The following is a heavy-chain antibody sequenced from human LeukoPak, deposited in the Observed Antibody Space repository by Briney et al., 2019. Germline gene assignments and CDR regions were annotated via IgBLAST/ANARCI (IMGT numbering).Heavy chain of an antibody. J-gene: IGHJ4*02. D-gene: IGHD1-1*01. CDR3: ARGGGYLQANDY. V-gene: IGHV4-38-2*02. Sequence: SETLSLTCTVSGYSISSGYYWGWIRQPPGKGLEWIGSIYHSGSTYYNPSLKSRVTISVDTSKNQFSLKLSSVTAADTAVYYCARGGGYLQANDYWGQGTLVTVSS. CDR2: IYHSGST. CDR1: GYSISSGYY.